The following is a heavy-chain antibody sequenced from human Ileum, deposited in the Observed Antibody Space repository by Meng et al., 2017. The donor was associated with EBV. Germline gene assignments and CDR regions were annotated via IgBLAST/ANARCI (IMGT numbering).Heavy chain of an antibody. D-gene: IGHD6-19*01. CDR2: IRNKTNGGTA. Sequence: EVQRVESGGGLVKPGGSLRLPCAASGFTFRNAWMSWVRQAPGKGLEWVGRIRNKTNGGTADYAAPVKGRFSISRDDSKNTLYLQMNSLKIEDTAMYYCTTGKQWLVPWGQGTLVTVSS. J-gene: IGHJ5*02. CDR1: GFTFRNAW. CDR3: TTGKQWLVP. V-gene: IGHV3-15*01.